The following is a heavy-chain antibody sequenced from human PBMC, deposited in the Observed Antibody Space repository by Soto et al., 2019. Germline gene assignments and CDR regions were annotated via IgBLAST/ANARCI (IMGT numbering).Heavy chain of an antibody. CDR1: GYIFSKYG. J-gene: IGHJ6*02. D-gene: IGHD2-2*01. Sequence: QAQLVQSGAEVKKPGASVKVSCKASGYIFSKYGITWVRKAPGQGLEWMGWISGYNGNTDDGQKLQGGVSMTIDTSTSTAYMDLRSLRSDDTAVYYCARAEAYSTSWYAMDVWGQGTTVIVSS. CDR3: ARAEAYSTSWYAMDV. V-gene: IGHV1-18*01. CDR2: ISGYNGNT.